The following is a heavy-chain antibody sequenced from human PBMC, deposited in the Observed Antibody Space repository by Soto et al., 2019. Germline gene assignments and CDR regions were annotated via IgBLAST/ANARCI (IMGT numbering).Heavy chain of an antibody. Sequence: EVQLLESGGGLVQPGGSLRLSCAASGFTFSTYAMTWVRQAPGKGLEWVSGISGSGVLTYYADSVKGRFTISRDNSKNTLYLQMNSRRADDTAVYYCAKAWVASNWVNWFDPWGQGTLVTVSS. CDR2: ISGSGVLT. V-gene: IGHV3-23*01. CDR3: AKAWVASNWVNWFDP. D-gene: IGHD6-13*01. CDR1: GFTFSTYA. J-gene: IGHJ5*02.